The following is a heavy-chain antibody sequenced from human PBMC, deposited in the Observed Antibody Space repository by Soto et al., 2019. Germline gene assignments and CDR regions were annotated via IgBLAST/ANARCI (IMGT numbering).Heavy chain of an antibody. CDR2: IYDNGNT. CDR3: ARSTVRHAFDI. CDR1: CNSSSSHY. D-gene: IGHD4-4*01. Sequence: SETLSLTCTVSCNSSSSHYWNWIRQPPGKGLERIGHIYDNGNTNYNPSLRTRVTISLDTSKRQFSLRLTSVTAADTAIYFCARSTVRHAFDIWGQGTVVTVSS. V-gene: IGHV4-59*11. J-gene: IGHJ3*02.